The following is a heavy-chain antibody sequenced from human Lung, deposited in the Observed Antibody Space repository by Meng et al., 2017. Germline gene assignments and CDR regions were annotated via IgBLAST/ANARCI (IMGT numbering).Heavy chain of an antibody. CDR1: GDSVSSNSAA. CDR2: TYYRSKWYN. J-gene: IGHJ4*02. Sequence: QVHLQQSARGLVKTPRTPSLTCAISGDSVSSNSAAWNWIRQSPSRGIEWLGRTYYRSKWYNDYAVTVRSRITINPDTSKIQCSLQLNTVTHEYTAVYYCARSHQWLDYWGQGTLVTVSS. CDR3: ARSHQWLDY. D-gene: IGHD6-19*01. V-gene: IGHV6-1*01.